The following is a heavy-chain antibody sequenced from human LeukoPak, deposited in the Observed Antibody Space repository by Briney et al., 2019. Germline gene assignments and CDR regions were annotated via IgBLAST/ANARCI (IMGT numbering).Heavy chain of an antibody. V-gene: IGHV4-39*07. D-gene: IGHD4-17*01. J-gene: IGHJ5*02. CDR1: GGSISSSSYY. CDR2: IYYSGST. CDR3: ARDADYGDPSGGNWFDP. Sequence: SETLSLTCTVSGGSISSSSYYWGWIRQPPGKGLEWFGSIYYSGSTYYNPSLKSRVTISVDTSKNQFSLKLSSVTAADTAVYYCARDADYGDPSGGNWFDPWGQGTLVTVSS.